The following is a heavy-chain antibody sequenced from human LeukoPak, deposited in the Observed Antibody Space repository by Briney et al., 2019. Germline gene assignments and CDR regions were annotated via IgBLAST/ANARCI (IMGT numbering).Heavy chain of an antibody. CDR1: GYTFTGYY. Sequence: ASVKVSCKASGYTFTGYYMHWVRQAPGQGLEWVGWINPNSGGTNYAQKFQGRVTMTRDTSISTAYMELSRLRSDDTAVYYCARSNQAYSGSYSVDYWGQGTLVTVSS. CDR2: INPNSGGT. J-gene: IGHJ4*02. V-gene: IGHV1-2*02. CDR3: ARSNQAYSGSYSVDY. D-gene: IGHD1-26*01.